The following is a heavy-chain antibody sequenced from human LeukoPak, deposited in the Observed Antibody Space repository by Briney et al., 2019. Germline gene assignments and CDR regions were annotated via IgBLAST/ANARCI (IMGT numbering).Heavy chain of an antibody. D-gene: IGHD2-2*01. CDR1: GGSISSYY. CDR3: ARDSTSWCYMDV. CDR2: IYTSGST. Sequence: SETLSLTCTVSGGSISSYYWSWIRQPAGKGLEWIGRIYTSGSTNYNPSLKSRVTMSVDTSKNQFSLKLSSVTAADTAAYYCARDSTSWCYMDVWGKGTTVTVSS. V-gene: IGHV4-4*07. J-gene: IGHJ6*03.